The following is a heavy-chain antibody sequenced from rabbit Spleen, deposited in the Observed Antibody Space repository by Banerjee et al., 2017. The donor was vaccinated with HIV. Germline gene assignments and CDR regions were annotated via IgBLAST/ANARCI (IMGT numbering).Heavy chain of an antibody. CDR1: GFDFSSYY. D-gene: IGHD1-1*01. CDR3: ARGASSSGYYRGLDL. Sequence: QLKESGGGLVQPGGSLKLSCKASGFDFSSYYMSWVRQAPGKGLEWIGYIDPVFGSTYYASWVNGRFTISSHNAQNTLYLQLNSLTAADTATYFCARGASSSGYYRGLDLWGPGTLVTVS. V-gene: IGHV1S7*01. J-gene: IGHJ4*01. CDR2: IDPVFGST.